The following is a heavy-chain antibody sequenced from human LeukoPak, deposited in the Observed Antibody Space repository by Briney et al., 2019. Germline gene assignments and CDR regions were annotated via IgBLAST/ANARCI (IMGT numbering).Heavy chain of an antibody. D-gene: IGHD4-23*01. CDR1: GGSISSYY. Sequence: SETLSLTCTVSGGSISSYYWSWIRQPPGKGLEWIGYIYYSGSINYNPSLKSRVTISVDTPKNQFSLKLSSVTAADTAVYYCARDRNGGNSGAYYYYYMDVWGKGTTVTVSS. CDR2: IYYSGSI. CDR3: ARDRNGGNSGAYYYYYMDV. J-gene: IGHJ6*03. V-gene: IGHV4-59*01.